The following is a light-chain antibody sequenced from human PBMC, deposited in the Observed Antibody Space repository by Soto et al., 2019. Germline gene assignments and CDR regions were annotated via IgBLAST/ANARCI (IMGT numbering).Light chain of an antibody. CDR3: ATWDNGLTGVV. V-gene: IGLV1-44*01. CDR1: SSTIGSNT. Sequence: QSVLTQPPSTSGTPGQRVTISCLGTSSTIGSNTVHWYQQIPGTAPKLLIYTNNQRSSGVSDRFSGSKSDTSASLVISGLQSEDEADYYCATWDNGLTGVVFGGGTKLTVL. CDR2: TNN. J-gene: IGLJ2*01.